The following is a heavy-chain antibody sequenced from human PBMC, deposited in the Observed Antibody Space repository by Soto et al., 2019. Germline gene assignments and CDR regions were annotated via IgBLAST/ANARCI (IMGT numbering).Heavy chain of an antibody. Sequence: QVQLQESGPGLVKPSGTLSLTCAVSGGSISSSNWWSWVRQPPGKGLEWIGEIYHSGSTNYNPSLKSRVTISVDKSKNQFSLKLSSVTAAYTAVYYCARANRYYDFWSGDNWFDPWGQGTLVTVSS. CDR3: ARANRYYDFWSGDNWFDP. J-gene: IGHJ5*02. V-gene: IGHV4-4*02. CDR1: GGSISSSNW. CDR2: IYHSGST. D-gene: IGHD3-3*01.